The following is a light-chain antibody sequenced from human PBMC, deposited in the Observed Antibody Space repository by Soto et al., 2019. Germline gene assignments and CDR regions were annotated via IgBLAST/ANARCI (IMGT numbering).Light chain of an antibody. CDR2: GAA. CDR3: QQYHNWPA. J-gene: IGKJ1*01. Sequence: EIVMTQSPATLSVSPGERATLSCRASQSVFSSLAWYQQKPGQAPRLLIYGAATRATGIPARFSGSGSGTEFTLTISSLQSEDFAVYYCQQYHNWPAFGQGTTVDIK. CDR1: QSVFSS. V-gene: IGKV3-15*01.